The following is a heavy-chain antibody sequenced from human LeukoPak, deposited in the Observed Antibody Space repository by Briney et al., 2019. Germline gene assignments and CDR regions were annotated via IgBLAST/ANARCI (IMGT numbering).Heavy chain of an antibody. CDR3: ASSPPTSSNTYYYDSSGYYY. V-gene: IGHV1-2*02. Sequence: ASVKVSCKAFGYTFTSNYMHWVRQAPGQGLEWMGWINPNSGGTNYAQKLQGRVTMTTDTSTSTAYMELRSLRSDDTAVYYCASSPPTSSNTYYYDSSGYYYWGQGTLVTVSS. D-gene: IGHD3-22*01. J-gene: IGHJ4*02. CDR2: INPNSGGT. CDR1: GYTFTSNY.